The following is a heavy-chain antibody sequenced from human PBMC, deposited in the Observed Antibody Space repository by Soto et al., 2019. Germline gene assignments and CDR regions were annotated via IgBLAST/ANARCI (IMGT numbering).Heavy chain of an antibody. V-gene: IGHV1-69*01. CDR2: SIPMFGTT. CDR3: AREINDMVRGHNWFDP. CDR1: GGTFRSHA. Sequence: QVQLVQSGAEVKKPGSSVKVSCKASGGTFRSHAINWVRQAPGQGLEWMGGSIPMFGTTNYAQKLQGRVTITAXESXXXAXXELSSLRSEDTAVYYCAREINDMVRGHNWFDPWGQGTLVTVSS. J-gene: IGHJ5*02. D-gene: IGHD3-10*01.